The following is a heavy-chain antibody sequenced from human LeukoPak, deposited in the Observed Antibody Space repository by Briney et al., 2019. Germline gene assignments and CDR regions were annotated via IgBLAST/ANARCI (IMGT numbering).Heavy chain of an antibody. D-gene: IGHD2-2*02. V-gene: IGHV1-18*01. J-gene: IGHJ4*02. CDR1: GYTFTSYG. CDR2: ISAYNGNT. Sequence: ASVKVSCKASGYTFTSYGISWVRQAPGQGLEWMGWISAYNGNTNYAQKLQGRVTMTTDTSTSTAYMELRSLRSDDTAVYYCAREGYLVVPAAIIRLEGVFDYWGQGTLVTVSS. CDR3: AREGYLVVPAAIIRLEGVFDY.